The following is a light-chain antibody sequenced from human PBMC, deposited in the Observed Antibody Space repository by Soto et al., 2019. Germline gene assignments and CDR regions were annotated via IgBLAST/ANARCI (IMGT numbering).Light chain of an antibody. CDR1: QGISNG. Sequence: SQSPSSLYESIGDRVTITCRASQGISNGLSWYQHKPGKAPNLLIYAASNLQSGVPSRFSGSGSGTDFTLTISSLQPEDFATYYCPQSSSTPHTFAHRGRLEIK. J-gene: IGKJ5*01. CDR2: AAS. CDR3: PQSSSTPHT. V-gene: IGKV1-39*01.